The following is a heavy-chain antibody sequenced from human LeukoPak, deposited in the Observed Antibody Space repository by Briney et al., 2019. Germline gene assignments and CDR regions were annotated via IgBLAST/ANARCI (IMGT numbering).Heavy chain of an antibody. Sequence: PSETLSRTGTGSGGSINSYYWSWIRQPAGKGLEWIVSTYSSGSTNYNPSLKSRVSLSVAPSKNQFSLKLTSVPAADTALYYCARGGKATVVTMWGQGILVTVSS. V-gene: IGHV4-4*07. CDR3: ARGGKATVVTM. D-gene: IGHD4-23*01. CDR2: TYSSGST. J-gene: IGHJ4*02. CDR1: GGSINSYY.